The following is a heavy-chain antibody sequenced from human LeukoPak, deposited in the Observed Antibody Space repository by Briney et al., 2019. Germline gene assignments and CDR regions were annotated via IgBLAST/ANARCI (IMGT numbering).Heavy chain of an antibody. J-gene: IGHJ5*02. Sequence: ASVRVSCKASGYTFTIYDINWVRQAPGQGLEWVGWMNPNSGGTVYAQNFQGRVTMTRDTSIGTAYMELNSLRSEDTAVYYCARDLGLRGVTNWFDPWGQGTLVTVSS. D-gene: IGHD3-10*01. V-gene: IGHV1-8*01. CDR3: ARDLGLRGVTNWFDP. CDR2: MNPNSGGT. CDR1: GYTFTIYD.